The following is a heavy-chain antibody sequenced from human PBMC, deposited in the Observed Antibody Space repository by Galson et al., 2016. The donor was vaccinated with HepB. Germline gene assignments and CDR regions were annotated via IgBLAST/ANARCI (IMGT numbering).Heavy chain of an antibody. J-gene: IGHJ4*02. CDR1: GYSFTTYW. CDR2: IYPGDSDT. CDR3: GRNWGGFGELLPDF. D-gene: IGHD3-10*01. V-gene: IGHV5-51*01. Sequence: QSGAEVKKPGESLKISCKGFGYSFTTYWIGWVRQMPGKGPEWMGLIYPGDSDTKYSPSFQGQVTISADKSISTAFLQWSSLKASDTGLYYCGRNWGGFGELLPDFWGQGTLVTVSS.